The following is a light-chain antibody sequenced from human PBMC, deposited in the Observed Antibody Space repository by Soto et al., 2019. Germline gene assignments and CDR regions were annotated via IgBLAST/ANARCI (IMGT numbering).Light chain of an antibody. Sequence: EIVLTQSPGTLSLSPGERATLSCRASQSVSSYLAWYQQKPGQAPRLLIYDASNRATGIPARFSGSGSGTEFTLSINSLQSEDFAVYFCQQYNSWPPITFGQGTRLE. CDR1: QSVSSY. J-gene: IGKJ5*01. CDR3: QQYNSWPPIT. CDR2: DAS. V-gene: IGKV3D-15*01.